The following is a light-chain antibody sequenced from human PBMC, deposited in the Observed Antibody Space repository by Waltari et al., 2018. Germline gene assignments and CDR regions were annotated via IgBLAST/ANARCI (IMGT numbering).Light chain of an antibody. CDR1: QSLVCSDGNTY. V-gene: IGKV2-30*01. J-gene: IGKJ1*01. Sequence: DVVMTQSPLSLPVTLGQPASISCRSSQSLVCSDGNTYLSWFQQRPGQSPRRLIYKVSNRDSGVPDRFSGSGSGTDFTLKISRVEAEDVGVYYCMQGSHWPPWTFGQGTKVEIK. CDR3: MQGSHWPPWT. CDR2: KVS.